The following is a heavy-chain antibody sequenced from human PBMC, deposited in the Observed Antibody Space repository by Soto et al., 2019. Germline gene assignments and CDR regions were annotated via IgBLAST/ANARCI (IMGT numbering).Heavy chain of an antibody. J-gene: IGHJ6*02. CDR3: ARDLVLVPAAIRDYYYGMHV. CDR1: GFTFSSYG. Sequence: GGSLRLSRAASGFTFSSYGMHWVRQAPGEGLEWVAVIWYDGSNKYYADSVKGRFTISRDNSKNTLYLQMNSLRAEDTAVYYCARDLVLVPAAIRDYYYGMHVWGQGTTVTVSS. CDR2: IWYDGSNK. D-gene: IGHD2-2*01. V-gene: IGHV3-33*01.